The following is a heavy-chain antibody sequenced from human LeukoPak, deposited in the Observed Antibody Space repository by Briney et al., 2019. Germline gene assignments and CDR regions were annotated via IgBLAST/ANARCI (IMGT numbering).Heavy chain of an antibody. Sequence: SETLSLTCTVSGGSISSSNYYWGWIRQPPGKGLEWIGSIYYSGSTYYNPSLKSRVTISVDTSKNQFSLKLSSVTAADTAVYYCASHPNYYYYMDVWGKGTTVTVSS. CDR3: ASHPNYYYYMDV. CDR2: IYYSGST. J-gene: IGHJ6*03. V-gene: IGHV4-39*07. CDR1: GGSISSSNYY.